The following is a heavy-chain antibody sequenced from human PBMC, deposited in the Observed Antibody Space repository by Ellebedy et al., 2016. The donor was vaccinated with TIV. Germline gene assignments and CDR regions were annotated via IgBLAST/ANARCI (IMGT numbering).Heavy chain of an antibody. Sequence: GESLKISXAVSGLTVSSNYMSWVRQAPGKGLEWVSIIYSGGSTNYADSVKGRFTISRDNSKNTLYLQMNSLRGEDTAVYYCAGAVFYWGQGTLVTVSS. CDR2: IYSGGST. CDR1: GLTVSSNY. CDR3: AGAVFY. V-gene: IGHV3-53*01. D-gene: IGHD2-8*01. J-gene: IGHJ4*02.